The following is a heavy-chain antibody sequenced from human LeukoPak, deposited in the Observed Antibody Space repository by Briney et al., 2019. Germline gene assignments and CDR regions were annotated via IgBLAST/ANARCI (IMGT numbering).Heavy chain of an antibody. CDR1: GGSISTNDYY. Sequence: PSETLSLTCSVSGGSISTNDYYWDWIRQPPGMGLEYIGSIYYSGSTYYNPSLKSRVTISVDTSKNQFSLRLSSVTTADTAVYYCARHRGSSSLFDYWGQGTLVTVSS. CDR3: ARHRGSSSLFDY. D-gene: IGHD6-6*01. J-gene: IGHJ4*02. V-gene: IGHV4-39*01. CDR2: IYYSGST.